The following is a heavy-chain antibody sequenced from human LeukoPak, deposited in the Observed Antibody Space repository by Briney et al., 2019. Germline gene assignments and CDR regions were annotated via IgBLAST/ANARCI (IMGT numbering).Heavy chain of an antibody. V-gene: IGHV1-18*01. CDR1: GYTFTSYG. D-gene: IGHD3-22*01. J-gene: IGHJ3*02. CDR3: ARAPLNARYYDSSGYYRTDAFDI. Sequence: ASVKVSCKASGYTFTSYGISWVRQAPGQGLEWMGWISAYNGNTNYAQKLQGRVTMTTDTSTSTAYMELRSLRSDDTAVYYCARAPLNARYYDSSGYYRTDAFDIWGQGTMVTVSS. CDR2: ISAYNGNT.